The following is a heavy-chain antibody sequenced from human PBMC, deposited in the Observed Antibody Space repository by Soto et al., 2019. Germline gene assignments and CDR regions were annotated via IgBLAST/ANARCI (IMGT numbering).Heavy chain of an antibody. CDR1: GGSISSGDYY. V-gene: IGHV4-31*03. CDR3: ARWWSGSRQGFDP. J-gene: IGHJ5*02. D-gene: IGHD3-3*01. Sequence: QVQLQESGPGLVKPSQTLSLTCTVSGGSISSGDYYWSWIRQHPGKGLEWIGYIYYSGSTYYNPSLTSRVTISVDTSKTPFSLKLSSVTAADTAVYYCARWWSGSRQGFDPWGQGTLVTVSS. CDR2: IYYSGST.